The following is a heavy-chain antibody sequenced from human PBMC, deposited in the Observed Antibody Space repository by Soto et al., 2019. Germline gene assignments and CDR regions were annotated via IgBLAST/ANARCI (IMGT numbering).Heavy chain of an antibody. J-gene: IGHJ6*02. CDR1: GYTFTSYG. Sequence: ASVKVSCKASGYTFTSYGISWVRQAPGQGLEWMGWISAYNGNTNYAQKLQGRVTMTTDTSTSTAYMELRSLRSDDTAVYYCARDWGDIVVVPAAIDYGMDVWGQGTTVTVSS. CDR2: ISAYNGNT. CDR3: ARDWGDIVVVPAAIDYGMDV. V-gene: IGHV1-18*01. D-gene: IGHD2-2*01.